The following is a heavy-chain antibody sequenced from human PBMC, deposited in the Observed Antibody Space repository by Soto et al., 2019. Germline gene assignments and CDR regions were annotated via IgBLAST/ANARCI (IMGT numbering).Heavy chain of an antibody. CDR3: VRNWRYYGGDYYYGMDS. CDR2: IYWDDDE. J-gene: IGHJ6*02. D-gene: IGHD3-10*01. V-gene: IGHV2-5*02. CDR1: GFSLNTGGVG. Sequence: SGPTLVNPTQTLTLTCTFSGFSLNTGGVGVGWVRQPRGKAMEWLALIYWDDDERYRPSLRSRLNITKDTINNQVVLTMTNMDPEDTATYYCVRNWRYYGGDYYYGMDSRGQGTTVTVSS.